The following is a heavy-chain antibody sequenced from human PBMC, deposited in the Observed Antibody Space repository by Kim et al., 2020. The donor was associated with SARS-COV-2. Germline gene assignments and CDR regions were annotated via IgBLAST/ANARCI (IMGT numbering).Heavy chain of an antibody. CDR2: ISYDGSNK. J-gene: IGHJ6*02. Sequence: GGSLRLSCAASGFTFSSYGMHWVRQAPGKGLEWVAVISYDGSNKYYADSVKGRFTISRDNSKNTLYLQMNSLRAEDTAVYYCAKAIPYYDILTGYYSYYYSGMDVWGQGTTVTVSS. CDR3: AKAIPYYDILTGYYSYYYSGMDV. V-gene: IGHV3-30*18. CDR1: GFTFSSYG. D-gene: IGHD3-9*01.